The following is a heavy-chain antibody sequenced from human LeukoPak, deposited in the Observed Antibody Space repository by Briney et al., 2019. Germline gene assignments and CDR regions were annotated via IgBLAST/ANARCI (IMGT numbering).Heavy chain of an antibody. V-gene: IGHV3-30*02. J-gene: IGHJ4*02. CDR1: GFTFSSYG. Sequence: GGSLRLSCAASGFTFSSYGMHWVRQAPGKGLEWVAFIRYDGSNKYYADSVKGRFTISRDNSKNTLYLQMNSLRAEDTAVYYCAKSRIRSIAVAGTPVDYWGQGTLVTVSS. D-gene: IGHD6-19*01. CDR2: IRYDGSNK. CDR3: AKSRIRSIAVAGTPVDY.